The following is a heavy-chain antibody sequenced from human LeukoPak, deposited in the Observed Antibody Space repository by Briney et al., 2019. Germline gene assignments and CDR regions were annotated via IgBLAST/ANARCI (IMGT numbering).Heavy chain of an antibody. CDR2: FDPEDGET. CDR3: ATDSGSHFKYVYVY. V-gene: IGHV1-24*01. D-gene: IGHD1-26*01. Sequence: ASVKVSCKVSGYTLTELSMHWVRQAPGKGLEWMGDFDPEDGETIYAQKFQGRVTMTEDTSTDTAYMELSSLRSEDTAVYYCATDSGSHFKYVYVYWGQGTLVTVSS. CDR1: GYTLTELS. J-gene: IGHJ4*02.